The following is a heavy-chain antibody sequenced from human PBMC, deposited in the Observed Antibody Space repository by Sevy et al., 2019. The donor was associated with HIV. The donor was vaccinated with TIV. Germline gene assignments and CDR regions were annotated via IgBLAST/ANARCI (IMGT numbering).Heavy chain of an antibody. J-gene: IGHJ4*02. CDR2: ITISGSST. D-gene: IGHD3-10*01. Sequence: GGSLRLSCAASGFTFSTYAMTWVRQAPGGGLEWVSVITISGSSTYYADSVKGRFTIFTDNSKNTLDLQINSLSADDTAVYYCAKDRVSGTYYTGDFDYWGQGTLVTVSS. CDR3: AKDRVSGTYYTGDFDY. V-gene: IGHV3-23*01. CDR1: GFTFSTYA.